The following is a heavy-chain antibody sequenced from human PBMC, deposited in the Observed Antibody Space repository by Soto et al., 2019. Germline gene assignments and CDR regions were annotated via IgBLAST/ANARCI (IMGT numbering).Heavy chain of an antibody. CDR2: ISYTGAT. D-gene: IGHD2-15*01. J-gene: IGHJ4*02. CDR3: ARGGPVSVSPAWQLLGHFDY. V-gene: IGHV4-31*03. CDR1: GGSISRGAYF. Sequence: QVHLQESGPGQVRPSQTLSLSCSVSGGSISRGAYFWTWIRQFPGKGLEWIAYISYTGATYYNPSLKCRVTILADTSKNQFFLKLNSVTSADTAVYYCARGGPVSVSPAWQLLGHFDYWGQGTLVTVSS.